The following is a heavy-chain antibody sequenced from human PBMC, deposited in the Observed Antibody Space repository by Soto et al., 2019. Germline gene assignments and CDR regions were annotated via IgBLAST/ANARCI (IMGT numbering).Heavy chain of an antibody. J-gene: IGHJ6*03. CDR2: IKSKTEGGTT. Sequence: EVQLVESGGGVVKPGGSLRLSCAASGFTFSNAWMSWFRQSPGKGMEWVGRIKSKTEGGTTDYAAPVKCRYTISRDDSKNTLYLKMNSLKTEDTVVYYCTTGIYITIYYYMDVLGKGTTVSVS. V-gene: IGHV3-15*01. CDR3: TTGIYITIYYYMDV. D-gene: IGHD3-10*01. CDR1: GFTFSNAW.